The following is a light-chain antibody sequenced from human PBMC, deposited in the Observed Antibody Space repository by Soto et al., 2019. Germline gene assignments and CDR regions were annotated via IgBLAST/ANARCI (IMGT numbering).Light chain of an antibody. V-gene: IGKV3-20*01. CDR2: CAS. CDR3: QQYGSSGT. Sequence: EIVLTPSPGTPSLFSGERATLSRKASHSVSNNYLAWYQQKPGQAPRILIHCASNRATGIPVRFSRSGSGTDFTLPISRLEPEEFAVYYCQQYGSSGTFGPGNKGELK. CDR1: HSVSNNY. J-gene: IGKJ4*02.